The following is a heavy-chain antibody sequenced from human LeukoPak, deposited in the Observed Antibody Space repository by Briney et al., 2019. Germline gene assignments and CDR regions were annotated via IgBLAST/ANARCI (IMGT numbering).Heavy chain of an antibody. CDR1: GGTFSSYV. CDR3: ARGTGDVEMATISSPFDY. CDR2: IIPIFGTS. V-gene: IGHV1-69*13. D-gene: IGHD5-24*01. J-gene: IGHJ4*02. Sequence: SVKVSCKASGGTFSSYVISWVRQAPGQGLEWVGGIIPIFGTSNYAQKFQGRVTITADESTSTAYMELSSLRSEDTAVYYCARGTGDVEMATISSPFDYWGQGTLVTVPS.